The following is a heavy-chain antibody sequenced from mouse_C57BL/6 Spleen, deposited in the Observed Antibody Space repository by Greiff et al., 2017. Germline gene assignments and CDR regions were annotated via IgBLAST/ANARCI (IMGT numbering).Heavy chain of an antibody. V-gene: IGHV1-69*01. CDR3: ARGGDGPFAY. CDR2: IDPSDSYT. D-gene: IGHD2-3*01. CDR1: GYPFPRYW. J-gene: IGHJ3*01. Sequence: QVQLQQPGAALLLPGASVKLSCKASGYPFPRYWMPWVTQRPGQGLEWIGEIDPSDSYTNYNQKFKGKSTLTVDKSSSTAYMQLSSLTSEDSAVYYCARGGDGPFAYWGQGTLVTVSA.